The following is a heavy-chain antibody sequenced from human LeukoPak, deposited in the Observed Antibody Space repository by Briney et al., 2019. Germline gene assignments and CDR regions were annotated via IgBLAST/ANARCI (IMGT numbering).Heavy chain of an antibody. V-gene: IGHV1-69*06. Sequence: ASVKVSCKASGGTFSSYAISWVRQAPGQGLEWMGGIIPIFGTANYAQKFQGRVTITADKSTSTAYMELSSLRSEDTAVYYCAREGSYYDSSGYPLDAFDIWGQGTMVTVSS. CDR3: AREGSYYDSSGYPLDAFDI. J-gene: IGHJ3*02. CDR1: GGTFSSYA. D-gene: IGHD3-22*01. CDR2: IIPIFGTA.